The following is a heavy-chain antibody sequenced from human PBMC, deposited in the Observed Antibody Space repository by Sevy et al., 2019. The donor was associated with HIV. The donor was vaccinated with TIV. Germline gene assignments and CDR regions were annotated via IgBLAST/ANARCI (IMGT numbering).Heavy chain of an antibody. Sequence: GGSLRLSCPATGFTFRNYAMHWVRQAPGKGMEWVAIIWSDGAHQYHGDSVKGRFTISRDNSKNTLYLQMNNVRVEDTAVYYCARGGYYYDNAAYDARDSWGQGTLVTVSS. J-gene: IGHJ4*02. CDR1: GFTFRNYA. D-gene: IGHD3-22*01. V-gene: IGHV3-33*01. CDR3: ARGGYYYDNAAYDARDS. CDR2: IWSDGAHQ.